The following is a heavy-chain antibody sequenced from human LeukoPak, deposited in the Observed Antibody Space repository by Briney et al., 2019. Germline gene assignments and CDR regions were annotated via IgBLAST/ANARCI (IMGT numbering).Heavy chain of an antibody. J-gene: IGHJ4*02. V-gene: IGHV4-31*03. Sequence: PSQTLSLTCTVSGGSISSGGYYWRWIRQHPGKGLEWIGYICYSGSTHYNPSLKSRVTISVDTSKNQFSLKLSSVTAADTAVYYCARSEWAVAGDFDYWGQGTLVTVSS. D-gene: IGHD6-19*01. CDR3: ARSEWAVAGDFDY. CDR1: GGSISSGGYY. CDR2: ICYSGST.